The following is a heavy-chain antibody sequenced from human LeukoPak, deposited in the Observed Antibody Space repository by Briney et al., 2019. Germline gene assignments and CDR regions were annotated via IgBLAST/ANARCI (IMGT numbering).Heavy chain of an antibody. D-gene: IGHD3-16*02. Sequence: PSQTLSLTCTVSGGSISSGGYYWSWIRQHPGKGLEWIGYIYYSGSTYYNPSLKSRVTISVGTSKNQFSLKLSSVTAADTAVYYCARVAKGLSLDYWGQGTLVTVSS. CDR3: ARVAKGLSLDY. CDR2: IYYSGST. J-gene: IGHJ4*02. V-gene: IGHV4-31*03. CDR1: GGSISSGGYY.